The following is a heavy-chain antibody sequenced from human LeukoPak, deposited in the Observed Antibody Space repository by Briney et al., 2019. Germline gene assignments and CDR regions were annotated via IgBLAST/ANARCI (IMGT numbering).Heavy chain of an antibody. J-gene: IGHJ5*02. Sequence: SETLSLTCTVSGGSINSYYWSWIRQPPGKGLEWIGYIYYSGSTNYNPSLKSRVTISVDTSKNQFSLKLSSVTAADTAVYYCARGSAWGQGTLVTVSS. CDR2: IYYSGST. CDR1: GGSINSYY. CDR3: ARGSA. V-gene: IGHV4-59*08.